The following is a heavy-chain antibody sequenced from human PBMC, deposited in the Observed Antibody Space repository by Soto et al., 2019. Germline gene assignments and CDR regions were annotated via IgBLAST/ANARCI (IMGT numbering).Heavy chain of an antibody. Sequence: QVQLQESGPGLVKPSQTLSLTCTVSGGSISSGDYYWSWIRQHPGKGLEWIGYIYYSGSNSYNPSLKSRLTIQVDTSKNQFSLKLSSVTAADTAVYYCARGPGSGWYDYWGQGTLVTVSS. CDR2: IYYSGSN. V-gene: IGHV4-31*03. D-gene: IGHD6-19*01. CDR1: GGSISSGDYY. CDR3: ARGPGSGWYDY. J-gene: IGHJ4*02.